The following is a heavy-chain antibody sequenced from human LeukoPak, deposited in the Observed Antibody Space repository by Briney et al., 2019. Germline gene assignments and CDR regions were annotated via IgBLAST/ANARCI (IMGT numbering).Heavy chain of an antibody. V-gene: IGHV1-24*01. CDR1: GYTLIELS. J-gene: IGHJ4*02. CDR3: ATYGGFRGYDSSGYYY. CDR2: FDPEDGET. D-gene: IGHD3-22*01. Sequence: ASVKVSCKVSGYTLIELSMHWVRQAPGKGLEWMGGFDPEDGETIYAQKFQGRVTMTEDTSTDTAYMELSSLRSEDTAVYYCATYGGFRGYDSSGYYYWGQGTLVTVSS.